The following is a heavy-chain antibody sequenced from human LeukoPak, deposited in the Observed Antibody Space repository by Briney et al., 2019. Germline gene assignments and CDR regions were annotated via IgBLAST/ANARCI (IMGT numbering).Heavy chain of an antibody. CDR2: ISYDGSNK. Sequence: GGSLRLSCAASGFTFSSYAMHWVRQAPGKGLEWVAVISYDGSNKYYADSVKGRFTISRDNSKNTLYLQMNSLRAEDTAVYYCARDSNDILTGWEYYFDYWGQGTLVTVSS. V-gene: IGHV3-30-3*01. D-gene: IGHD3-9*01. CDR3: ARDSNDILTGWEYYFDY. J-gene: IGHJ4*02. CDR1: GFTFSSYA.